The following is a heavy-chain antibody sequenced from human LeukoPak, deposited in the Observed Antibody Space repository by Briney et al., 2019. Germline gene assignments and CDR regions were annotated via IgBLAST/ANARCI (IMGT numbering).Heavy chain of an antibody. D-gene: IGHD5-12*01. V-gene: IGHV3-20*04. Sequence: GGSLRLSCAASGFTFDDYGMTWVRQAPGKGLEWVSGINRNGGSTGYADSVKGRFTISRDNAKNSLYLQMNSLRAEDTALYYCARRSGYDSNYFDYWGRGTLVTVSS. CDR2: INRNGGST. CDR3: ARRSGYDSNYFDY. J-gene: IGHJ4*02. CDR1: GFTFDDYG.